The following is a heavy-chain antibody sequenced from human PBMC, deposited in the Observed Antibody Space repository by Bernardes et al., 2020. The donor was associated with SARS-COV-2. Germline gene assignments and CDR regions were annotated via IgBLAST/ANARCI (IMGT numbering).Heavy chain of an antibody. Sequence: GGSLRLSCAASGFTFSSYAMSWVRQAPGKGLEWVSAISGSGGSTYYADSVKGRFTISRDNSKNTLYLQMNSLRAEDAAVYFCARDRAVNWFDPWGQGTLVTVSS. D-gene: IGHD3-10*01. V-gene: IGHV3-23*01. CDR1: GFTFSSYA. CDR2: ISGSGGST. J-gene: IGHJ5*02. CDR3: ARDRAVNWFDP.